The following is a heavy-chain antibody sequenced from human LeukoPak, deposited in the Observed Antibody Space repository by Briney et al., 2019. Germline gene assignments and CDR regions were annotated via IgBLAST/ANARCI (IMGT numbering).Heavy chain of an antibody. Sequence: SETLSLTCAVYGGSFSGYYWSWIRQPPGKGLEWIGEINHSGSTNYNPSLKSRVTISVDTSKNQFSLKLSSVTAADTAVYYCAREPLYCSSTSCHHFDYWGQGTLVTVSS. V-gene: IGHV4-34*01. J-gene: IGHJ4*02. CDR1: GGSFSGYY. CDR3: AREPLYCSSTSCHHFDY. CDR2: INHSGST. D-gene: IGHD2-2*01.